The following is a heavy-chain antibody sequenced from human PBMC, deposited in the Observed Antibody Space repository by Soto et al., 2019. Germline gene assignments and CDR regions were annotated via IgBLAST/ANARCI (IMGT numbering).Heavy chain of an antibody. CDR2: IISDGSVA. D-gene: IGHD6-13*01. Sequence: VGSLRLSCEASGFSFSGFWMHWVRQAPGEGLVWVSRIISDGSVAIYADSVKGRFTISRDNAKNTLFLQMDSLRAEDTAVYYCVRDRSYSSSWHFFDYWGQGTLVTVSS. CDR3: VRDRSYSSSWHFFDY. CDR1: GFSFSGFW. J-gene: IGHJ4*02. V-gene: IGHV3-74*01.